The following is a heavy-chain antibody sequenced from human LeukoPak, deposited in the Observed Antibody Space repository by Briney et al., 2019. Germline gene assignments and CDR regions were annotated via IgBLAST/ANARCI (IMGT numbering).Heavy chain of an antibody. CDR2: INPNSGGT. Sequence: PGASVKVSCKASGYTFTGYYMHWVRQAPGQGLEWMGWINPNSGGTNYAQKFQGRVTMTRDTSISTAYMELSRLRSDDTAVYYCARSSRTIVATYFDYWGQGTLVTVSS. V-gene: IGHV1-2*02. D-gene: IGHD5-12*01. CDR3: ARSSRTIVATYFDY. J-gene: IGHJ4*02. CDR1: GYTFTGYY.